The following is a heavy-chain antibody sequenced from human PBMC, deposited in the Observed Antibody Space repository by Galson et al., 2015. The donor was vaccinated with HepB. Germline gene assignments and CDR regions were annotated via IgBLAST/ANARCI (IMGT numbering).Heavy chain of an antibody. Sequence: SLRLSCAASGFIFSGYGMHWVRQAPGKGLEWVAVISYDGSSQDYAGSVKGRFTISRDNSKNTLYLQMNRLRAEDTAGYYCARPWGVCSGGSCYSDVALFDQWGQGALVTVSS. CDR2: ISYDGSSQ. CDR1: GFIFSGYG. J-gene: IGHJ4*02. D-gene: IGHD2-15*01. V-gene: IGHV3-30*03. CDR3: ARPWGVCSGGSCYSDVALFDQ.